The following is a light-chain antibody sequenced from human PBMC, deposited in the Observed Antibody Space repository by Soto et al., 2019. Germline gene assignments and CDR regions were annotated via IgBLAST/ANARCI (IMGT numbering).Light chain of an antibody. V-gene: IGKV3-20*01. Sequence: EIVLTQSPGTLSLSPGETATLSCRASQSVSSNNLAWYHQKPGQTPSLLIYGASTRATGIPDRFSGSGSGTDFTLTISSLQSEDFGVYHCQHYSNWPPTFGPGTKVEIK. CDR2: GAS. CDR3: QHYSNWPPT. CDR1: QSVSSNN. J-gene: IGKJ3*01.